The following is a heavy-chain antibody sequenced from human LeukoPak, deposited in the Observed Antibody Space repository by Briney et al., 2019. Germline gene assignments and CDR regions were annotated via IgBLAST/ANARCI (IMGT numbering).Heavy chain of an antibody. D-gene: IGHD3-3*01. CDR2: INPNSGGT. Sequence: GASVKVSCKASGYTFTGYYMHWVRQAPGQGLEWMGWINPNSGGTNYAQKFQGRVTMTRDTSISTAYMELSRLRSDDTAVYYCARDRGGGVVISWFDPWGQGTLVTVSS. CDR3: ARDRGGGVVISWFDP. CDR1: GYTFTGYY. V-gene: IGHV1-2*02. J-gene: IGHJ5*02.